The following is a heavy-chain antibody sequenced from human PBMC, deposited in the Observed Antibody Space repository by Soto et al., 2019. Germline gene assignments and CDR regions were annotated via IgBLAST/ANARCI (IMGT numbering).Heavy chain of an antibody. V-gene: IGHV5-51*01. CDR1: GYSFTSYW. CDR3: ARDRFTPRGVVVVAAAHDAFDI. CDR2: IYPGDSDT. D-gene: IGHD2-15*01. J-gene: IGHJ3*02. Sequence: VESLKISCKGSGYSFTSYWIGWVRQMPVKGLEWMGIIYPGDSDTRYSPSFQGQVTISADKSISTAYLQLSSLKASDTAIDYCARDRFTPRGVVVVAAAHDAFDIWGQGTMVTVSS.